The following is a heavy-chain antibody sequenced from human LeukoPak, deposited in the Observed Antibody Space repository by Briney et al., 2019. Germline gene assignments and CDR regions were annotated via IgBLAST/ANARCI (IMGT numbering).Heavy chain of an antibody. CDR1: GFTFSSYS. J-gene: IGHJ4*02. Sequence: GGSLRLSCAASGFTFSSYSMNWVRQAPGKGLEWVSSISSGSSYIYYADSVKGRFTISRDNAKNSLYLQMNSLRAEDTAVCYCARDWSGWYDCDSWGQGTLVTVSS. D-gene: IGHD6-19*01. V-gene: IGHV3-21*01. CDR2: ISSGSSYI. CDR3: ARDWSGWYDCDS.